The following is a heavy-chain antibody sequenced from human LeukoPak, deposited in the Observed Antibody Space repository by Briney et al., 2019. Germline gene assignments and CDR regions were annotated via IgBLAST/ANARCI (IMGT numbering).Heavy chain of an antibody. CDR3: ARGPDVVPAAIGY. CDR2: INPSGGST. V-gene: IGHV1-46*01. CDR1: GHTFTSYY. J-gene: IGHJ4*02. Sequence: ASVKVSCKASGHTFTSYYMHWVRQAPGQGLEWMGIINPSGGSTSYAQKFQGGVTMTRDMSTSTVYMELSSLRSEDTAVYYCARGPDVVPAAIGYWGQGPLVTVSS. D-gene: IGHD2-2*01.